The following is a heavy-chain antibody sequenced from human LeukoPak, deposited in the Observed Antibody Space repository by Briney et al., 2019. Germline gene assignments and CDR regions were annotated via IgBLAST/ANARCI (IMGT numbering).Heavy chain of an antibody. V-gene: IGHV1-69*02. CDR1: GVTFSSYT. J-gene: IGHJ4*02. CDR2: IIPILGIA. D-gene: IGHD6-6*01. CDR3: ASAIIAARPDYFDY. Sequence: SVKVSCKASGVTFSSYTISWVRQAPGQGLEWMGRIIPILGIANYAQKFQGRVTITADKSTSTAYMELSSLRSEDTAVYYCASAIIAARPDYFDYWGQGTLVTVSS.